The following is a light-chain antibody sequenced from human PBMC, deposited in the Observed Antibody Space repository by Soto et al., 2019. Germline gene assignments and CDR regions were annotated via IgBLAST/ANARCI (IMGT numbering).Light chain of an antibody. CDR2: DAS. CDR1: QSVSSY. V-gene: IGKV3-11*01. Sequence: EIVLTQSPATLSLSPGERATLFCRASQSVSSYLAWHQQKPGQAPRLLIFDASNRATGIPARFSGSGSATDFTLTISSLEPEDFAVYYCQHRSIWPVSFGQGTRLEIK. J-gene: IGKJ5*01. CDR3: QHRSIWPVS.